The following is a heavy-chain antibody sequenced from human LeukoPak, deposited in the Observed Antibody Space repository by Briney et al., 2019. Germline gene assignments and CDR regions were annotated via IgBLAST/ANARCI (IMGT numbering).Heavy chain of an antibody. CDR2: VNHSGSA. CDR1: GFTFDDYA. J-gene: IGHJ4*02. D-gene: IGHD3-22*01. Sequence: LRLSCAASGFTFDDYAMHWVRQAPGKGLEWIGEVNHSGSANYNPSLKSRVTISVDTSKNQFSLKLSSVTAADTAVYYCASTVGYYDSSGYRDYWGQGTLVTVSS. CDR3: ASTVGYYDSSGYRDY. V-gene: IGHV4-34*01.